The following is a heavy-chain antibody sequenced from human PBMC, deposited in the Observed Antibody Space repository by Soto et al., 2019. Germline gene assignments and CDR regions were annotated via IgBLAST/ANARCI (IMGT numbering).Heavy chain of an antibody. CDR3: ARGGYYYENSGQNAYDY. Sequence: SETLSLSCTVSGGSISSGGYYWSWIRQHPGKGLEWIGYIYYGGSTYYNPSLKSRATISGDTSKNQFSLKLSSVTAADTAVYYCARGGYYYENSGQNAYDYWGQGILVTVSS. V-gene: IGHV4-31*03. CDR1: GGSISSGGYY. CDR2: IYYGGST. D-gene: IGHD3-22*01. J-gene: IGHJ4*01.